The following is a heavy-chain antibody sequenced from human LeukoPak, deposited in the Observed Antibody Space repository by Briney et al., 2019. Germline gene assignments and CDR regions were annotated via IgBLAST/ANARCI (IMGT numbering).Heavy chain of an antibody. CDR1: GGTFSSYA. CDR2: IIPIFGTA. Sequence: GSSVKVSCKASGGTFSSYAISWVRQAPGQGLEWMGGIIPIFGTANYAQKFQGRVTITADESTSTAYMELSSLRSEDTAVYYCASGGMITFGGVIVQPPDYWGQGTLVTVSS. V-gene: IGHV1-69*01. D-gene: IGHD3-16*02. CDR3: ASGGMITFGGVIVQPPDY. J-gene: IGHJ4*02.